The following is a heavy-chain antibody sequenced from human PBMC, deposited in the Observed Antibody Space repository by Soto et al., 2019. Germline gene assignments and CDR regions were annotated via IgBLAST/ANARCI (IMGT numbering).Heavy chain of an antibody. D-gene: IGHD3-16*01. V-gene: IGHV3-74*01. J-gene: IGHJ4*02. CDR3: ARDLGGSHDY. Sequence: AGGSLRLSCAASGFTFSTYWMHWVRQAPGKGLVWVSRIKTDGSVTTYADSVKGRFTISRDNAKNTLYLQMNTLRAEDTAVYYCARDLGGSHDYWGRGTLV. CDR1: GFTFSTYW. CDR2: IKTDGSVT.